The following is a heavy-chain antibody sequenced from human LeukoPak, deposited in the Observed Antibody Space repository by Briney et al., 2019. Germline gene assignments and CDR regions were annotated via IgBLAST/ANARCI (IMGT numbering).Heavy chain of an antibody. CDR2: IYYSGST. D-gene: IGHD6-19*01. V-gene: IGHV4-59*01. CDR1: GGSISSYY. Sequence: SETLSLTCTVSGGSISSYYWSWIRQPPGKGLEWIGYIYYSGSTNYNPSLKSRVTISVDTSKNQFSLKLSSVTAADTAVYYCAGIAVAGLIGYWGQGTLVTVSS. J-gene: IGHJ4*02. CDR3: AGIAVAGLIGY.